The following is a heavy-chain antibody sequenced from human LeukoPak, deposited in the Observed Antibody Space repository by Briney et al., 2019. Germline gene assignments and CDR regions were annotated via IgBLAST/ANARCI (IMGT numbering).Heavy chain of an antibody. J-gene: IGHJ4*02. CDR2: INPNSGGT. Sequence: ASVKVSCKASGYTFTGYYMHWVRQAPGQGLEWMGWINPNSGGTNYAQKFQGRVTMTRDTSISTAYMELSRLRSDDTAVYYCARARANSYGGVFASYWGQGTLVTVSS. CDR3: ARARANSYGGVFASY. V-gene: IGHV1-2*02. D-gene: IGHD5-18*01. CDR1: GYTFTGYY.